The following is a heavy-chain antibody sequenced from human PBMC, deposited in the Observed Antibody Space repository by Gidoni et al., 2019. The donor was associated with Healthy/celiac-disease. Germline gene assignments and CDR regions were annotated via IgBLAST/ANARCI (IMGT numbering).Heavy chain of an antibody. Sequence: QVQLQQWGAGLLKPSETLSLTCAVYGGSFSGYYWSWIRQPPGKGLGWIGEINHSGNPHYHPSLKRRVTISVGTSQNPFPLKLSSVAAADTAVYYCARGYYDMHLDILGQGTMVTVSS. CDR2: INHSGNP. CDR1: GGSFSGYY. CDR3: ARGYYDMHLDI. D-gene: IGHD3-22*01. J-gene: IGHJ3*02. V-gene: IGHV4-34*01.